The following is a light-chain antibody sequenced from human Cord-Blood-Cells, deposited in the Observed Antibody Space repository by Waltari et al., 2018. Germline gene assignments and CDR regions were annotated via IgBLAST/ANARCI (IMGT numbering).Light chain of an antibody. CDR2: AAS. J-gene: IGKJ5*01. Sequence: QMTQSPSFLSASAGDRVTITCRASQGISSYLAWYQQKPGKAPKLLIYAASTLQSGVPSRFSGSGSGTEFTLTISSLQPEDFATYYCQQLNSYFGQGTRLEIK. V-gene: IGKV1-9*01. CDR1: QGISSY. CDR3: QQLNSY.